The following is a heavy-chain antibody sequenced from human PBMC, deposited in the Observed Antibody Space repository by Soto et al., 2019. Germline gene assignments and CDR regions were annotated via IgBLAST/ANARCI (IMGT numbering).Heavy chain of an antibody. Sequence: WGSLRLSCAASGFSFISSWINLIRHAPVKGLEWLANLNQGGNEMNYAASVKGRFTISRDNAKNSLFLQMNNLRAEDTAVYYCARDQGWGASDIWGQGTKVTVSS. J-gene: IGHJ3*02. V-gene: IGHV3-7*01. CDR2: LNQGGNEM. D-gene: IGHD6-19*01. CDR1: GFSFISSW. CDR3: ARDQGWGASDI.